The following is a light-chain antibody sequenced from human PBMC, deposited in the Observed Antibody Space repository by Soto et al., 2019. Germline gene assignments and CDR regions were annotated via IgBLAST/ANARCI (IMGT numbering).Light chain of an antibody. V-gene: IGKV1-17*01. Sequence: DIQMTQSPSSLSASVGDXXTXXXXASQGINNDLGWYQQKPGKAPKRLIYEASTLQSGVPSRFSGSGSGTEFTLTISSLQXXXXXTXXXXXXNDYPRTFGGGTQVAIK. CDR3: XXXNDYPRT. CDR2: EAS. J-gene: IGKJ4*01. CDR1: QGINND.